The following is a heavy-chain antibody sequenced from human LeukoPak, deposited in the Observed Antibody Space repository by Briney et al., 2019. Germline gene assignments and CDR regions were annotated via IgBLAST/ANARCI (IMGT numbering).Heavy chain of an antibody. CDR2: ISGSGGST. J-gene: IGHJ6*02. D-gene: IGHD3-10*01. CDR1: GFTFSSYA. Sequence: GGSLRLSCAASGFTFSSYAMSWVRQAPGKGLEWVSAISGSGGSTYYAASVKGRFTISRDNSKNTLYLQMNSLRAEDTAVYYCAKGEYYYGSGSYYYYYGMDVWGQGTTVTVSS. V-gene: IGHV3-23*01. CDR3: AKGEYYYGSGSYYYYYGMDV.